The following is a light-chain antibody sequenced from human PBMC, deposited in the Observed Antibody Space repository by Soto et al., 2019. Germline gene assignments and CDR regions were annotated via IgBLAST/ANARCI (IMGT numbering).Light chain of an antibody. CDR3: CSYAGSYTYVV. Sequence: QSVLTQPRSVSGSPGQSVTISCTGTSSDVGGYNYVSWYQQHPGKAPKLMIYDVSKRPSGVPDRFSGSKSGNTASLTISGLXAEDEADYYCCSYAGSYTYVVFGGGTKLTVL. J-gene: IGLJ2*01. CDR1: SSDVGGYNY. CDR2: DVS. V-gene: IGLV2-11*01.